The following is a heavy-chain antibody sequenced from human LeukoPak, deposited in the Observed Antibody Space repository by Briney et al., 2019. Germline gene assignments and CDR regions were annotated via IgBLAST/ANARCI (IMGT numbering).Heavy chain of an antibody. CDR2: ISSSSSYI. Sequence: GGSLRLSCAASGFPFSSYSMNWVRQAPGKGLEWVSSISSSSSYIYYADSVKGRFTISRDNAKNSPYLQMNSLRAEDTAVYYCAREIPGGFLEWLPYDYWGQGTLVTVSS. J-gene: IGHJ4*02. CDR1: GFPFSSYS. V-gene: IGHV3-21*01. D-gene: IGHD3-3*01. CDR3: AREIPGGFLEWLPYDY.